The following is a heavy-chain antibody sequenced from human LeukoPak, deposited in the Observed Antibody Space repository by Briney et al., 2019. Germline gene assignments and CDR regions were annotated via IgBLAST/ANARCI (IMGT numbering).Heavy chain of an antibody. CDR1: GFTFSSYW. J-gene: IGHJ4*02. V-gene: IGHV3-7*01. D-gene: IGHD3-10*01. Sequence: GGSLRLSCAAFGFTFSSYWMSWVRQAPGKGLEWVANINQDGSEKYYVDSVKGRFTISRDNSKNTLYLQMNSLRAEDTAVYYCARDNYYGSGSYSARFGDYWGQGTLVTVSS. CDR2: INQDGSEK. CDR3: ARDNYYGSGSYSARFGDY.